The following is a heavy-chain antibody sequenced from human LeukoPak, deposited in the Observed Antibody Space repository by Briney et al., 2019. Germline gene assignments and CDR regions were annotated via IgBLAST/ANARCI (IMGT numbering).Heavy chain of an antibody. Sequence: GGSLRLSCAASGFTFSSYWMNWVRQAPGKGLEWVANIQPDGSEKYYVDSVKGRFTISRDNAKNSLYLQMNNLRADDTAVYYCARENFQYWAQGTLVTVSS. J-gene: IGHJ4*02. V-gene: IGHV3-7*04. CDR2: IQPDGSEK. CDR1: GFTFSSYW. CDR3: ARENFQY.